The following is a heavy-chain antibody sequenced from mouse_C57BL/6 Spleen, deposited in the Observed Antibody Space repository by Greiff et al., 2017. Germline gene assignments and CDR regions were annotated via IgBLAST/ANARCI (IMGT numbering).Heavy chain of an antibody. CDR1: GYAFSSYW. J-gene: IGHJ4*01. D-gene: IGHD4-1*01. Sequence: VKLQQSGAELVKPGASVKISCKASGYAFSSYWMNWVKQRPGKGLEWIGQIYPGDGDTNYNGKFKGKATLTADKSSSTAYMQLSSLTSEDSAVYFCASSGLGQGLYAMDYWGQGTSVTVSS. V-gene: IGHV1-80*01. CDR3: ASSGLGQGLYAMDY. CDR2: IYPGDGDT.